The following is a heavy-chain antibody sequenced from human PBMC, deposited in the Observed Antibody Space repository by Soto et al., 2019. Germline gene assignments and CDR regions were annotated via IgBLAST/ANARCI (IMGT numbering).Heavy chain of an antibody. CDR1: A. J-gene: IGHJ4*01. Sequence: AVHRIRQKPGKGLEWVAVISRDGSIKNYADSVKGRFTISRDDSQNTLYLQMNSLKTEDTAVYYCARELEWAFGYWGHGTLVSVSS. D-gene: IGHD3-3*01. CDR2: ISRDGSIK. CDR3: ARELEWAFGY. V-gene: IGHV3-30*04.